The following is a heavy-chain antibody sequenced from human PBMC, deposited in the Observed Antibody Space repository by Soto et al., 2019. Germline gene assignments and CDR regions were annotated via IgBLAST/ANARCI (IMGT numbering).Heavy chain of an antibody. V-gene: IGHV3-11*01. Sequence: GGSLRLSCAASGFTFSDYYMSWIRQAPGKGLEWVSYISSSGSTIYYADSVKGRFTISRDNAKNSLYLQMNSLRAEDTAVYYCARASYSSSSWVAFDIWGQGTMVTVSS. CDR1: GFTFSDYY. CDR3: ARASYSSSSWVAFDI. J-gene: IGHJ3*02. CDR2: ISSSGSTI. D-gene: IGHD6-6*01.